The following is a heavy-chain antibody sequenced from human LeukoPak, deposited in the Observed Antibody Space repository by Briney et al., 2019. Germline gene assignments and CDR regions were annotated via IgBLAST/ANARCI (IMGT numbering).Heavy chain of an antibody. J-gene: IGHJ4*02. CDR3: ARDWGRGLVYLAGGGY. D-gene: IGHD6-6*01. CDR2: INSDGSST. V-gene: IGHV3-74*01. Sequence: PGGSLRLSCAASGFTFSSYWMHWVRQAPGKGLVWVSRINSDGSSTSYADSVKGRFTISRDNAKNTLYLQMNSLRAEDTAVYYCARDWGRGLVYLAGGGYWGQGTLVTVSS. CDR1: GFTFSSYW.